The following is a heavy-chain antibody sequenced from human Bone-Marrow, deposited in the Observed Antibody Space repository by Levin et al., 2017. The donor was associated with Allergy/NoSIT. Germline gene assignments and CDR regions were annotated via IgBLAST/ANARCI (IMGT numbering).Heavy chain of an antibody. Sequence: GGSLRLSCAASGFTFSSYAMHWVRQAPGKGLEWVAVISYDGSNKYYADSVKGRFTISRDNSKNTLYLQMNSLRAEDTAVYYCARDRGEYRVPFCLDYWGQGTLVTVSS. J-gene: IGHJ4*02. D-gene: IGHD3-16*01. CDR3: ARDRGEYRVPFCLDY. CDR2: ISYDGSNK. V-gene: IGHV3-30-3*01. CDR1: GFTFSSYA.